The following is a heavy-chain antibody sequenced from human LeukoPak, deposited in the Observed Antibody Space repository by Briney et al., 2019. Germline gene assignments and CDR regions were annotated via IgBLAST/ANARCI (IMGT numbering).Heavy chain of an antibody. CDR1: GFAFNSYW. CDR2: IKDDGSEK. D-gene: IGHD3-10*01. CDR3: ARNEVVWFGELPTFYFDY. V-gene: IGHV3-7*01. Sequence: GGSLRLPCAASGFAFNSYWMSWVRQVPEKGLEWVANIKDDGSEKYYVDSVRGRFTISRDNAKNSLYLQMNSLRAEDTAVYYCARNEVVWFGELPTFYFDYWGQGTLVTVSS. J-gene: IGHJ4*02.